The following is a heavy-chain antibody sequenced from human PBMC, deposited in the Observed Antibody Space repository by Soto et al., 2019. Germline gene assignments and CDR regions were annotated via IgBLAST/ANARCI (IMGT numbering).Heavy chain of an antibody. CDR2: ISGSGDT. CDR1: GFTFSNYA. J-gene: IGHJ4*02. V-gene: IGHV3-23*01. D-gene: IGHD3-10*01. CDR3: AKDRGFGVASATHDS. Sequence: EIQLLELGGGLVQPGGSLRLSCAASGFTFSNYAMTCVRQAPGKGLEWVAGISGSGDTYYADSVKGRFTISRDNSKNTVYLQMNSLRAEDTAIYFCAKDRGFGVASATHDSWGQGTLVTVSS.